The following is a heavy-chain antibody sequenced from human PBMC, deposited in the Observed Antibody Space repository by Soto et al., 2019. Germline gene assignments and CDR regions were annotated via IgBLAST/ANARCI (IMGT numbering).Heavy chain of an antibody. D-gene: IGHD6-13*01. CDR1: GFTFSDYY. Sequence: QVQLVESGGGLVRPGGSLRLSCAASGFTFSDYYMSWIRQVPGKGLVWVAYISGTSDSIPYADSVKGRFTISRDNAKNSLYLQMSSLRAEDTAVYYCARVVVLTAAGSTDYWGQGTLVTVSS. J-gene: IGHJ4*02. CDR2: ISGTSDSI. CDR3: ARVVVLTAAGSTDY. V-gene: IGHV3-11*06.